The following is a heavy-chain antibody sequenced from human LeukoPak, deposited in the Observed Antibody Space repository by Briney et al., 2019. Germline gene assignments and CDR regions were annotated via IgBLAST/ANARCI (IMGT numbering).Heavy chain of an antibody. Sequence: PGGSLRLSCTTSGLTFSTSGFNWVRQAPGKGLEWVASIGPTGFDRYHADSIKGRFTISRDNANNFLYLQMDSLRAEDTAVYYGAKETNGRHYDYGGKGTLLTASS. V-gene: IGHV3-21*06. CDR1: GLTFSTSG. CDR3: AKETNGRHYDY. CDR2: IGPTGFDR. J-gene: IGHJ4*02. D-gene: IGHD1-14*01.